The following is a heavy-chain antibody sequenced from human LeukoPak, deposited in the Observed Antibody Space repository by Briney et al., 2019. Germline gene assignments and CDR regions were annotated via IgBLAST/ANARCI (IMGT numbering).Heavy chain of an antibody. D-gene: IGHD1-7*01. Sequence: ETLSLTCTVSGGSISSGGYYWSWIRQHPGKGLEWVSSISSSSSYIYYADSVKGRFTISRDNAKNSLYLQMNSLRAEDTAVYYCARDGQVEGLELRVYFGDWGQGTLVTVSS. J-gene: IGHJ4*02. CDR1: GGSISSGGYY. CDR2: ISSSSSYI. CDR3: ARDGQVEGLELRVYFGD. V-gene: IGHV3-21*01.